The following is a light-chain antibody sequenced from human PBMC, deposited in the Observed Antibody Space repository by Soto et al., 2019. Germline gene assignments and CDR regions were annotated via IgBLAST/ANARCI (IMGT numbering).Light chain of an antibody. CDR2: DAS. V-gene: IGKV3-20*01. J-gene: IGKJ4*01. Sequence: EIVLTQSPGTLSLPPGERATLSCRASQSVSSSYLAWYQQKPGQAPRLLIYDASSRATGIPDRFSGSGSGTDFTLTISRLEPEDFAVFYCQQYGSSPLTFGGGTKVDI. CDR3: QQYGSSPLT. CDR1: QSVSSSY.